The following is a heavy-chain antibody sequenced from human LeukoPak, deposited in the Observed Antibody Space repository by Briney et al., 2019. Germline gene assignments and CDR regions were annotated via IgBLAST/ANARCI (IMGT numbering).Heavy chain of an antibody. D-gene: IGHD1-26*01. Sequence: GGSLRLSCAASGFTFSSYGMHWVRQAPGKGLEWVAFIRYDGSNKYYADSVKGRFTISRDNSKNTLYLQMNSLRAEDTAVYYCARHSGATDYFDYWGQGTLVTVSS. V-gene: IGHV3-30*02. CDR3: ARHSGATDYFDY. CDR2: IRYDGSNK. J-gene: IGHJ4*02. CDR1: GFTFSSYG.